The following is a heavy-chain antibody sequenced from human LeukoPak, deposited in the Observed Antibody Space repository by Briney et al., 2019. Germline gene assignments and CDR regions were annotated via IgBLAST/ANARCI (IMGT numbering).Heavy chain of an antibody. CDR2: ISSSSSYI. Sequence: PGGSLRLSCAASGFTFSSYSMNWVRQAPGKGLEWVSSISSSSSYIYYADSVKGRFTISRDNAKNSLYLQMNSLRAEDTAVYYSARDEIYCTNGVCYPPNWFDPWGQGTLVTVSS. J-gene: IGHJ5*02. V-gene: IGHV3-21*01. CDR3: ARDEIYCTNGVCYPPNWFDP. D-gene: IGHD2-8*01. CDR1: GFTFSSYS.